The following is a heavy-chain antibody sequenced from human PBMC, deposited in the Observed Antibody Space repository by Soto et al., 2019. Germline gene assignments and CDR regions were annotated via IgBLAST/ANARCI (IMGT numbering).Heavy chain of an antibody. CDR3: ARQKTEFLTGYYAYDGMDV. CDR1: GYSFSNYW. V-gene: IGHV5-51*01. CDR2: IYSGDSDT. Sequence: GESLKISCPCSGYSFSNYWIAWVRQLPGKGLEWVGIIYSGDSDTRYSPSFQDQVTVSADKSSSSSYLQLTILKTSDTAVYYCARQKTEFLTGYYAYDGMDVWGQGTTVTVSS. J-gene: IGHJ6*02. D-gene: IGHD3-9*01.